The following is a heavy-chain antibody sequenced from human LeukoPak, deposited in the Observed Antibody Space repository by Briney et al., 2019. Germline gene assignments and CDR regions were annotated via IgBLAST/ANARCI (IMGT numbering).Heavy chain of an antibody. CDR3: AKVFIAYRYDMGFDY. D-gene: IGHD3-22*01. V-gene: IGHV3-30*18. CDR2: ISYDGSYK. J-gene: IGHJ4*02. Sequence: PGGSLRLSCAASGFSFNTYGMHWVRQAPGKGLESVAVISYDGSYKDYGDSVRGRFTVSRDNSKNTLYLQMDSLRPEDTAVYYCAKVFIAYRYDMGFDYWGQGTLVTVSS. CDR1: GFSFNTYG.